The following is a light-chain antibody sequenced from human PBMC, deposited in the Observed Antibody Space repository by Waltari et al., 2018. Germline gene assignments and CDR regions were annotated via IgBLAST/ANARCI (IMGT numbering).Light chain of an antibody. V-gene: IGKV6-21*02. J-gene: IGKJ2*01. CDR3: HQSSGLPYT. Sequence: ELVLTPSPDFQSAAPKEKVTNTRRARQSIGSTLHWYQQKPDQSPKLLIKFASQSISGVPSRFSGSGSGTDFTLTISSLEAEDAATYYCHQSSGLPYTFGQGAKLEIK. CDR2: FAS. CDR1: QSIGST.